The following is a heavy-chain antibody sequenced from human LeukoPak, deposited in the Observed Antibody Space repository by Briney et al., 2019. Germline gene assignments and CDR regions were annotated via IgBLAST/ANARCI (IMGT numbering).Heavy chain of an antibody. CDR2: ISYDGSNK. CDR3: ARDAEGQWFGELLSY. Sequence: GGSLRLSCAASGFTFSSYAMHGVRPAPRKGLEWVAVISYDGSNKYYADSVKGRFTISRDNSKNTLYLQMNSLRAEDTAVYYCARDAEGQWFGELLSYWGQGTLVTVSS. J-gene: IGHJ4*02. CDR1: GFTFSSYA. D-gene: IGHD3-10*01. V-gene: IGHV3-30*04.